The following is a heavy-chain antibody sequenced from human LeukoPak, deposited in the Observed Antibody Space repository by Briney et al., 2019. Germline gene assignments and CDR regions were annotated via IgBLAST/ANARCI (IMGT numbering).Heavy chain of an antibody. CDR2: SSGNGDNT. Sequence: PGGSLRLSCAAXGLTFSNYAMGWVRQAPGKGLEWVSTSSGNGDNTYYADSVKGRFTISRDNSRNTLYLQMSGLRADDTAVYYCAKFRGIPTTVTQDWGQGTLVTVSS. CDR3: AKFRGIPTTVTQD. D-gene: IGHD4-17*01. V-gene: IGHV3-23*01. CDR1: GLTFSNYA. J-gene: IGHJ4*02.